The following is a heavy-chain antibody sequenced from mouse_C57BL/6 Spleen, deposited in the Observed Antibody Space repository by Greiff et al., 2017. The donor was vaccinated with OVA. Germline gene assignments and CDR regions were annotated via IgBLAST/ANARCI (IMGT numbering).Heavy chain of an antibody. V-gene: IGHV7-3*01. CDR1: GFTFTDYY. J-gene: IGHJ1*03. CDR2: IRNKANGYTT. D-gene: IGHD2-3*01. Sequence: EVKLVESGGGLVQPGGSLSLSCAASGFTFTDYYMSWVRQPPGKALEWLGFIRNKANGYTTEYSASVKGRFTISRDNSQSILYLQMNALRAEDSATYYCARHDGYYRYFDVWGTGTTVTVSS. CDR3: ARHDGYYRYFDV.